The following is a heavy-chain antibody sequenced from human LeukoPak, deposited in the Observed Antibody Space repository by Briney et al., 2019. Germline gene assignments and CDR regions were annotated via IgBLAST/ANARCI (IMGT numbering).Heavy chain of an antibody. V-gene: IGHV4-61*01. CDR3: ARDGCSSTSCYTWYNWFDP. J-gene: IGHJ5*02. CDR2: IYYSGST. Sequence: SETLSLTCTVSGDSISSSSYYWGWIRQPPGKGLEWIGYIYYSGSTNYNPSLKSRVTISVDTSKNQFSLKLSSVTAADTAVYYCARDGCSSTSCYTWYNWFDPWGQGTLVTVSS. D-gene: IGHD2-2*02. CDR1: GDSISSSSYY.